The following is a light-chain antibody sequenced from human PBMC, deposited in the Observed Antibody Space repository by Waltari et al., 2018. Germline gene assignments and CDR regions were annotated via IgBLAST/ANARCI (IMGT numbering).Light chain of an antibody. J-gene: IGKJ1*01. CDR1: KSLLNSNGNNY. CDR2: LGS. V-gene: IGKV2-28*01. Sequence: DIVMTQSPLSLPVTPGEPASISCRSSKSLLNSNGNNYLDWYLQRPGQSPQLLIYLGSNRGSGVPDRFSGSGSGTDFTLKISRVEAEDVGVYYCMQAAQTPLTFGQGTKVEIK. CDR3: MQAAQTPLT.